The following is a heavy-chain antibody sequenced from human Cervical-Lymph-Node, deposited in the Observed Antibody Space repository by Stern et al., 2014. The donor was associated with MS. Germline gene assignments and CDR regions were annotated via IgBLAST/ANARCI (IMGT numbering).Heavy chain of an antibody. D-gene: IGHD6-6*01. CDR2: IIPIFGTA. J-gene: IGHJ4*02. CDR3: ARAAYSTSSYNY. CDR1: GGTFNTNV. V-gene: IGHV1-69*01. Sequence: VQLVESGAEVKKPGSSVKVSCKASGGTFNTNVISWVRQAPGQGLEWMGGIIPIFGTALYAQKFQGRVTITANESTRALYMALSSLRSEDTAVYYCARAAYSTSSYNYWGQGTLVIVSS.